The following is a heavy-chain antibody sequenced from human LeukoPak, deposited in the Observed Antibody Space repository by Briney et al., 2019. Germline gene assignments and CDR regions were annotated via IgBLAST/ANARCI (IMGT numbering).Heavy chain of an antibody. CDR1: GGSISSYY. V-gene: IGHV4-59*08. Sequence: PSETLSLTCTVSGGSISSYYWTWIRQPPGKGLEWIGYIFYIGTTNYNPSLKSRVTISVDTSNNQFSLKLSSVTAAATAVYYCARLSTGGYGMDVWGQGTTVTVSS. D-gene: IGHD3-10*01. CDR3: ARLSTGGYGMDV. CDR2: IFYIGTT. J-gene: IGHJ6*02.